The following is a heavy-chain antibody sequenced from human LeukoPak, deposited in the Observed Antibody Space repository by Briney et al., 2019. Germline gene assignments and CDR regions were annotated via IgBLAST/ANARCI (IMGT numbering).Heavy chain of an antibody. CDR3: AKDVEVYCSGGSCSIQH. V-gene: IGHV3-30*18. Sequence: GGSLRLSCAASGFTLSSYGMHWVRQAPGKGLEWVAVISYDGSNNYYADSVKGRFTISRDNSKNTLYLQMNSLRAEDTAVYYRAKDVEVYCSGGSCSIQHWGQGTLVTVSS. D-gene: IGHD2-15*01. CDR2: ISYDGSNN. CDR1: GFTLSSYG. J-gene: IGHJ1*01.